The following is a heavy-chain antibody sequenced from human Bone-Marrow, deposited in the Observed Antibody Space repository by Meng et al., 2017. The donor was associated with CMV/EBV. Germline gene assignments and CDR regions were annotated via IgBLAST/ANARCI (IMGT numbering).Heavy chain of an antibody. V-gene: IGHV3-7*01. D-gene: IGHD5-18*01. Sequence: GGSLRLSCAASGFTFSNYWMSWVRQAPGKGLEWVANIQQDGSEKYYVDSVKGRFTISRDNAKHSLYLQMNSLRAEDTAVYYCARENTAMVSYYGMDVWGQGTTVTVSS. CDR3: ARENTAMVSYYGMDV. J-gene: IGHJ6*02. CDR2: IQQDGSEK. CDR1: GFTFSNYW.